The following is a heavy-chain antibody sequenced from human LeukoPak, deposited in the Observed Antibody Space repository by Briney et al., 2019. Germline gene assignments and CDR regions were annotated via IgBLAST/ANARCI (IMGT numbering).Heavy chain of an antibody. J-gene: IGHJ4*02. CDR2: IHRDEKT. D-gene: IGHD3-10*01. V-gene: IGHV3-53*01. CDR3: AREVISSPSYFDY. Sequence: PGGSLRLSCAASGFTVSSSYMYWVRQAPGKGLEWVSFIHRDEKTYYGDSVKGRFTMSRDNSKNTLYLQMNSPGADDTAVYYCAREVISSPSYFDYWGQGILVTVSS. CDR1: GFTVSSSY.